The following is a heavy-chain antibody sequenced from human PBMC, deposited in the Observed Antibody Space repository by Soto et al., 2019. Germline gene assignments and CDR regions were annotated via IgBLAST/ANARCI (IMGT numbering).Heavy chain of an antibody. J-gene: IGHJ4*02. CDR2: MNPNSGNT. Sequence: ASVKVSCKASGYTFTSYDINWVRQATGQGLEWMGWMNPNSGNTGYAQKFQGRVTMTMNTPISTAYMELSSLRSEDTAVYYCARGLSLGPARDYWGQGSLVTVSS. CDR3: ARGLSLGPARDY. D-gene: IGHD2-2*01. CDR1: GYTFTSYD. V-gene: IGHV1-8*01.